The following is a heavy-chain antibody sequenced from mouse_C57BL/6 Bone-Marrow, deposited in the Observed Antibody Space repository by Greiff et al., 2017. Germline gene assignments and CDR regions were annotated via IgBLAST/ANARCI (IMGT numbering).Heavy chain of an antibody. CDR3: ARNDYSYAIDY. D-gene: IGHD2-12*01. CDR2: IHPNSGST. CDR1: GYTFTSYG. Sequence: QVQLQQPGAELVKPGASVKLSCKASGYTFTSYGMHWVKQRPGQGLEWIGMIHPNSGSTNYNEKFKSKATLTVDKSASTAYMQLRSLTSEDSAFYYCARNDYSYAIDYWGQGTSVTVSS. J-gene: IGHJ4*01. V-gene: IGHV1-64*01.